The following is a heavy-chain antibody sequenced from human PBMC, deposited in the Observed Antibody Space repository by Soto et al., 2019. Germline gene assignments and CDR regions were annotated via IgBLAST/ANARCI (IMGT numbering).Heavy chain of an antibody. CDR3: ARCYCSVGSCYTCWHFDL. V-gene: IGHV1-18*01. CDR1: GYTFNNYG. Sequence: QVQLVQSGAEVKKPGASVKVSCKASGYTFNNYGISWVRQAPGQGLEWMGWIGPYNGNTDHAQNFQGRVTMTTDTSTIPAYMELRSLRSDDTALYYCARCYCSVGSCYTCWHFDLWGRGTLVTVSS. J-gene: IGHJ2*01. D-gene: IGHD2-15*01. CDR2: IGPYNGNT.